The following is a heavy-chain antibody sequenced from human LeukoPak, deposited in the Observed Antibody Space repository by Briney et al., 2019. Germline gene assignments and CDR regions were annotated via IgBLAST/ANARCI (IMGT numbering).Heavy chain of an antibody. J-gene: IGHJ6*03. CDR2: ISSSSSYI. V-gene: IGHV3-21*01. D-gene: IGHD2-2*01. CDR1: GFTFSSYS. Sequence: GGSLRLSCAASGFTFSSYSMNWVRQAPGKGLEWVSSISSSSSYIYYADSVKGRFTISRDNAKNSLCLQMNSLRAEDTAVYYCAREAAYCSSTSCYENYYYMDVWGKGTTVTVSS. CDR3: AREAAYCSSTSCYENYYYMDV.